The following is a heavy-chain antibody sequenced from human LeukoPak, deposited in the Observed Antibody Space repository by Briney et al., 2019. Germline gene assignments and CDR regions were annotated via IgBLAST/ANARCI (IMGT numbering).Heavy chain of an antibody. V-gene: IGHV4-39*07. CDR2: INHSGST. Sequence: PSETLSLTCTVSGGSISSSSYYWSWIRQPPGKGLEWIGEINHSGSTNYNPSLKSRVTISVDTSKNQFSLKLSSVTAADTAVYYCARTAVVVVIPANFDYWGQGTLVTISS. CDR3: ARTAVVVVIPANFDY. D-gene: IGHD3-22*01. J-gene: IGHJ4*02. CDR1: GGSISSSSYY.